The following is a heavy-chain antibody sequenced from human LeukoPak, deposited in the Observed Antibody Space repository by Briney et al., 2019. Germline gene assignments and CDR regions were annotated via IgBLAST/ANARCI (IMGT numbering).Heavy chain of an antibody. CDR3: ARAGDYGINFDY. J-gene: IGHJ4*02. CDR1: GGSIRSSYYY. CDR2: IYDSGST. Sequence: SETLSLTCTVSGGSIRSSYYYWGWIRQPPGKGLEWIGSIYDSGSTYYNPSLKSRVTISVDTSKNQFSLKLNSVTAADTAVYYCARAGDYGINFDYWGQGTLVTVSS. D-gene: IGHD4-17*01. V-gene: IGHV4-39*01.